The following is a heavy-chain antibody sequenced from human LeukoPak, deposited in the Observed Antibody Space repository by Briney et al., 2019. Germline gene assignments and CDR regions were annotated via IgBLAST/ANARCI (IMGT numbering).Heavy chain of an antibody. V-gene: IGHV3-48*04. D-gene: IGHD3-9*01. CDR2: ISSSSTTI. Sequence: PGGSLRLSCVASGFTFSSYSINWVRQAPGKGLEWVSYISSSSTTIYYADSVKGPFTITRDNAKNSLYLQMNSLRAEDTAVYYCTRSFYYDTLTGYYFFDYWGQGTLVTVSS. CDR3: TRSFYYDTLTGYYFFDY. J-gene: IGHJ4*02. CDR1: GFTFSSYS.